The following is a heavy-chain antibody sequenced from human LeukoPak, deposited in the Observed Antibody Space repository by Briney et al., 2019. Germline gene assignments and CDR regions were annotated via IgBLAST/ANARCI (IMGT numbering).Heavy chain of an antibody. D-gene: IGHD4-17*01. J-gene: IGHJ4*02. CDR2: ISSSSSYI. CDR1: GFTFSSYS. CDR3: ARPAVTHLDY. Sequence: GGSLRLSCAASGFTFSSYSMNWVRQAPGKGLEWVSSISSSSSYIYYADSVKGRFTISRDNAKNSLYPQMNSLRAEDTAVYYCARPAVTHLDYWGQGTLVTVSS. V-gene: IGHV3-21*01.